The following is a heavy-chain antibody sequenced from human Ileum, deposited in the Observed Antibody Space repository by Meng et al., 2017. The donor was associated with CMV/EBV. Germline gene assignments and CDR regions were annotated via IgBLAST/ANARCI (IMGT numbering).Heavy chain of an antibody. D-gene: IGHD2-21*01. J-gene: IGHJ4*02. Sequence: HVQLVQAGSEFKEPGASVKVSCKTSGYSFITYGINWVREAPGQRLEWMGWINTIAAYQKYSQDFTGRFVFSLNTSVSTAYLQISSLMAEDTAVYYCTGGGEVHSAMFDYWGQGTLVTVSS. CDR1: GYSFITYG. CDR3: TGGGEVHSAMFDY. V-gene: IGHV7-4-1*02. CDR2: INTIAAYQ.